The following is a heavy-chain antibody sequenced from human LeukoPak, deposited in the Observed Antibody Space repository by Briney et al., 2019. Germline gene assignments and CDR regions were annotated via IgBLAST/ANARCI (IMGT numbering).Heavy chain of an antibody. CDR1: GGSISSYY. CDR3: ARDLAMTDWFDP. V-gene: IGHV4-4*07. Sequence: SETLSLTCTVSGGSISSYYLSWIRQPAGKALEWIGRIHSSGSTNYNPSLKSRVSMSVDTSKNQFSLKLSSVTAADTAVYYCARDLAMTDWFDPWGQGTLVTVSS. CDR2: IHSSGST. J-gene: IGHJ5*02.